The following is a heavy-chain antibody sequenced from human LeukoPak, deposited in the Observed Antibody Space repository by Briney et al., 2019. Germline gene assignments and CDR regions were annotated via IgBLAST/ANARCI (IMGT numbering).Heavy chain of an antibody. CDR2: IIPILGIA. CDR1: GGTFSSYT. D-gene: IGHD3-9*01. CDR3: ARAPKRGMLTDWYYYMDV. J-gene: IGHJ6*03. V-gene: IGHV1-69*02. Sequence: ASVKVSCKASGGTFSSYTISWVRQAPGQGREWMGRIIPILGIANYAQKFQGRVTITADKSTSTAYMELSSLRSEDTAVYYCARAPKRGMLTDWYYYMDVWGKGTTVTVSS.